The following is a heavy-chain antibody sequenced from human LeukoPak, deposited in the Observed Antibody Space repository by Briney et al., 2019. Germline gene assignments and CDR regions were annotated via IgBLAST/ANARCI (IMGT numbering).Heavy chain of an antibody. CDR1: RYTFTGDY. Sequence: ASLKVSCKASRYTFTGDYMHWGRQAPGQGLEWMGRINPNSGGTNYAQKFQGRVTMTRDTSIRTAYMELGRLRSDDTAVYYCARVRTPNARNCSSTSCYRGNWFDPWGQGTLVTVSS. J-gene: IGHJ5*02. D-gene: IGHD2-2*02. CDR3: ARVRTPNARNCSSTSCYRGNWFDP. CDR2: INPNSGGT. V-gene: IGHV1-2*06.